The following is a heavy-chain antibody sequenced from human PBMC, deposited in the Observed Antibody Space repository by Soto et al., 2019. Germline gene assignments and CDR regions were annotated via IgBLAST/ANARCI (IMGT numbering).Heavy chain of an antibody. V-gene: IGHV3-53*01. CDR2: IYSGGST. CDR3: ARDSAAMVNNYFDY. J-gene: IGHJ4*02. Sequence: VGSLRLSCAASGFTVSSNYMSWVRQAPGKGLEWVSVIYSGGSTYHADSVKGRFTISRDNSKNTLYLQMNSLRAEDTAVYYCARDSAAMVNNYFDYWGQGTLVTV. CDR1: GFTVSSNY. D-gene: IGHD5-18*01.